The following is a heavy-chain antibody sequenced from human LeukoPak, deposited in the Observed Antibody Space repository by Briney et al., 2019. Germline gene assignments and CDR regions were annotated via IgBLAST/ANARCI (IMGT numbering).Heavy chain of an antibody. Sequence: WGSLRLSCAASGFTFSSFEMNWVRQDPGKGLECVSYISSSGRTIYYADSVKGRFTISRDNARNSLYLQMNSLRAEDTAVYYCAREHSGYDFPGRDYYYMDVWGKGTTVTVSS. J-gene: IGHJ6*03. D-gene: IGHD5-12*01. V-gene: IGHV3-48*03. CDR1: GFTFSSFE. CDR2: ISSSGRTI. CDR3: AREHSGYDFPGRDYYYMDV.